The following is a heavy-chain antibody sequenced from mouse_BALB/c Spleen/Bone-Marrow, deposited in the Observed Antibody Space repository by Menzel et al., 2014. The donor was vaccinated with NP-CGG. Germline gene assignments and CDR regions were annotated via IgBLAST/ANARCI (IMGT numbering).Heavy chain of an antibody. CDR3: ARYGNYNAMDY. CDR1: GYSITSGYY. J-gene: IGHJ4*01. D-gene: IGHD2-1*01. V-gene: IGHV3-6*02. CDR2: ISYDGSN. Sequence: ESGPGLVKPSQSLSLTCSVTGYSITSGYYWNWIRQFPGNKLEWMGYISYDGSNNYNPSLKNRISITRDTSKNQFFLKLNSVTTEDTATYYCARYGNYNAMDYWGQGTSVTVSS.